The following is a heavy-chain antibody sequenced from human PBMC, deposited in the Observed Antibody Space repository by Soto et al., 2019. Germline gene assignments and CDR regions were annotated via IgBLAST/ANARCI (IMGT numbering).Heavy chain of an antibody. J-gene: IGHJ4*02. CDR2: ISSSGTAI. CDR3: ARLAAVGVYYFDY. Sequence: QVQLVESGGGLVKPGGSLRLSCAASGFTFSDYYMSWIRQAPGKGLEWVSYISSSGTAIYYADSVKGRFTISRDNAKNSLYLQMNSLRAEDSAVYYCARLAAVGVYYFDYGGQGTLVTVSS. D-gene: IGHD6-13*01. CDR1: GFTFSDYY. V-gene: IGHV3-11*01.